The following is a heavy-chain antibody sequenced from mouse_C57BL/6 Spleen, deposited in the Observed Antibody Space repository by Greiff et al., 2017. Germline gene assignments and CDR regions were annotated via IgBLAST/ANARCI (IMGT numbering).Heavy chain of an antibody. CDR2: INPSSGYT. CDR1: GYTFTSYT. CDR3: ARWDEGYYGDDAMDY. D-gene: IGHD2-3*01. Sequence: QVQLKQSGAELARPGASVKMSCKASGYTFTSYTMHWVKQRPGQGLEWIGYINPSSGYTKYNQKFKDKATLTADKSSSTAYMQLSSLTSEDSAVYYCARWDEGYYGDDAMDYWGQGTSVTVSS. J-gene: IGHJ4*01. V-gene: IGHV1-4*01.